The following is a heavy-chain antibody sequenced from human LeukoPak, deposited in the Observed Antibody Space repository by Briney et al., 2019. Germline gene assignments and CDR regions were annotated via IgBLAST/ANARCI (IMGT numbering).Heavy chain of an antibody. CDR1: GFTFSRYV. CDR3: AKVMKGSERLTMVRGVIIKTAGLYYMDV. CDR2: ISASGGST. Sequence: PGGSLRLSCAASGFTFSRYVMSWVRQAPGKGLEWVSSISASGGSTNYADSVKGRFTISRDNSKNTVYLQMNSLRAEDTAVYYCAKVMKGSERLTMVRGVIIKTAGLYYMDVWGKGTTVTVSS. J-gene: IGHJ6*03. D-gene: IGHD3-10*01. V-gene: IGHV3-23*01.